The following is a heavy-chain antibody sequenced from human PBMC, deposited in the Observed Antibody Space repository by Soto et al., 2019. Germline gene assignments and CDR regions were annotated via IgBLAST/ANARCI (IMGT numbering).Heavy chain of an antibody. J-gene: IGHJ4*02. CDR1: GGTFSSYA. Sequence: SVKVSCKASGGTFSSYAISWLRQAPGQGFEWMGGIIPIFGTANYAQKFQGRVTITADESTSTAYMELSSLRSEDTAVYYCARGGSGWYFDYWGQGTLVTVSS. CDR2: IIPIFGTA. V-gene: IGHV1-69*13. CDR3: ARGGSGWYFDY. D-gene: IGHD6-19*01.